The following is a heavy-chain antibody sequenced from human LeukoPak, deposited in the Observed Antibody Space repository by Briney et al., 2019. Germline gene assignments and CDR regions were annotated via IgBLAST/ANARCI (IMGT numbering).Heavy chain of an antibody. CDR2: IYYSGSATT. Sequence: SEILSLTCSVSGDSISSHTWSWIRQTPGKGLEWIGYIYYSGSATTEYNPSLKSRVTISVDTSKNQVSLKVKSVTAADTAVYFCASVPRAAAYLQHWGQGTPVFVSS. J-gene: IGHJ1*01. D-gene: IGHD6-13*01. V-gene: IGHV4-59*11. CDR1: GDSISSHT. CDR3: ASVPRAAAYLQH.